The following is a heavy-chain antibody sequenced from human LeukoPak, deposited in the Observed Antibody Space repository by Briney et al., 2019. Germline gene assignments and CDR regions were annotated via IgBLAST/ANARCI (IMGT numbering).Heavy chain of an antibody. J-gene: IGHJ4*02. CDR1: GFIFSSYA. CDR2: ISSIGGST. CDR3: AKEHDYGGYFDY. D-gene: IGHD4/OR15-4a*01. Sequence: RGSLRLSCAASGFIFSSYAMYWVRQAPGKGLEFVSAISSIGGSTYYANSVKGRFTISRDNSKNTLYLQMNSLRAEDTAVYYCAKEHDYGGYFDYWGQGTLVTVSS. V-gene: IGHV3-64*01.